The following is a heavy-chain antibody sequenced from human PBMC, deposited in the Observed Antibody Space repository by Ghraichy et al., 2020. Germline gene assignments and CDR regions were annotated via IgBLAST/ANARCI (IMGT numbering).Heavy chain of an antibody. Sequence: LSLTCVASGFTFRKHALSWVRPAPGAGLGWVAGLGGRGTGTHYADSARGRFTISRDNSKNTLSLQMSSLRVEDTALYYCARRSGYDTELFDYWGQGTLVTVSS. J-gene: IGHJ4*02. CDR1: GFTFRKHA. CDR3: ARRSGYDTELFDY. CDR2: LGGRGTGT. V-gene: IGHV3-23*01. D-gene: IGHD3-3*01.